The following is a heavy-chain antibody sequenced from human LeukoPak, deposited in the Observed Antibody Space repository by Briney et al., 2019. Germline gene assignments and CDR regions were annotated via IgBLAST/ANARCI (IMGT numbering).Heavy chain of an antibody. CDR2: IYSGGNT. CDR1: GFTVSGTY. CDR3: AKDRGYMDSRLGFDY. V-gene: IGHV3-66*01. D-gene: IGHD3-10*01. Sequence: GGSLRLSCAVSGFTVSGTYMSWVRQAPGKGLEWVSVIYSGGNTYYSDSVKGRFAISRDTSKNTLYLQMNSLRAEDTAVYYCAKDRGYMDSRLGFDYWGQGTLVTVSS. J-gene: IGHJ4*02.